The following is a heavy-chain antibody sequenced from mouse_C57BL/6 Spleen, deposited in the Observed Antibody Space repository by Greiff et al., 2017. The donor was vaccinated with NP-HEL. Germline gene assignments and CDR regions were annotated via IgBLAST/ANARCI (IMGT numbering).Heavy chain of an antibody. D-gene: IGHD2-3*01. CDR2: ISSGSSTI. V-gene: IGHV5-17*01. CDR3: ARHDGYYVGFAY. Sequence: EVHLVESGGGLVKPGGSLKLSCAASGFTFSDYGMHWVRQAPEKGLEWVAYISSGSSTIYYADTVKGRFTISRDNAKNTLFLQMTSLRSEDTAMYYCARHDGYYVGFAYWGQGTLVTVSA. J-gene: IGHJ3*01. CDR1: GFTFSDYG.